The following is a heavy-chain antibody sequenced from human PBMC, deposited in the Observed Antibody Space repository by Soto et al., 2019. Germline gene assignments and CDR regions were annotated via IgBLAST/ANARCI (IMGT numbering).Heavy chain of an antibody. J-gene: IGHJ5*02. CDR1: GYTFTRYA. V-gene: IGHV1-18*01. CDR2: ISAYNGNT. CDR3: ARDSCSSTSCDSNWFDP. D-gene: IGHD2-2*02. Sequence: QVQLVQSGAEVKKPGASVKVSCKASGYTFTRYAISWMRQAPGQGLEWMGWISAYNGNTNYAQKLQGRVTMTTDTSTSTAYMELRILTSDDTAVYYCARDSCSSTSCDSNWFDPWGQGTLVTVSS.